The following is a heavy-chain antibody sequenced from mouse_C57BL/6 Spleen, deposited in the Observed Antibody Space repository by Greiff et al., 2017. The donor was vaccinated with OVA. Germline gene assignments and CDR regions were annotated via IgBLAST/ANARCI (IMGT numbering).Heavy chain of an antibody. CDR3: ARDWDGFAY. Sequence: QVQLQQPGAELVMPGASVKLSCKASGYTFTSYWMHWVKQRPGQGLEWIGEIDPSDSYTNYNQKFKGKSTLTVDKSSSTAYMQLSSLTSEDSAVYCCARDWDGFAYWGQGTLVTVSA. CDR1: GYTFTSYW. D-gene: IGHD4-1*01. V-gene: IGHV1-69*01. CDR2: IDPSDSYT. J-gene: IGHJ3*01.